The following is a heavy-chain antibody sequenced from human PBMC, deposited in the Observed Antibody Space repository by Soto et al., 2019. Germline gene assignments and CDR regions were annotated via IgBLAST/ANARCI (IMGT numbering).Heavy chain of an antibody. J-gene: IGHJ4*02. D-gene: IGHD6-19*01. Sequence: ASVKVSCKASGYTFTSYAMHWVRQAPGQRLEWMGWINAGNGNTKYSQKFQGRVTITRDTSTSTAYMELSSLRSEDTAVYYCAVGQYSSGWYTLFGYWGQGTLVTVSS. CDR1: GYTFTSYA. CDR3: AVGQYSSGWYTLFGY. V-gene: IGHV1-3*01. CDR2: INAGNGNT.